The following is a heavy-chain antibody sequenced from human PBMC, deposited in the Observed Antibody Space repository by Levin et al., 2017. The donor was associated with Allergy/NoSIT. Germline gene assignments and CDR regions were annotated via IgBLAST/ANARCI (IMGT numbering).Heavy chain of an antibody. CDR3: TRDHRGGGTGYSDY. CDR2: ISGSGGTT. V-gene: IGHV3-23*01. CDR1: GFTFSSYA. D-gene: IGHD2-15*01. Sequence: ETLSLTCAASGFTFSSYAMSWVRQAPGKGLEWVSAISGSGGTTYYADSVKGRFTISRDNSKNTLYLQMNSLRAEDTAVYYCTRDHRGGGTGYSDYWGQGTLVTVSS. J-gene: IGHJ4*02.